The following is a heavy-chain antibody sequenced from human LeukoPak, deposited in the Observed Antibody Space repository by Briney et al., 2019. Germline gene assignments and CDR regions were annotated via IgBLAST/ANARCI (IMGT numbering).Heavy chain of an antibody. Sequence: GGSLRLSCAASGFTFSSYAMSWVRQAPGKGLEWVSTISASGGSTYYADTVKGRFTISRDNAKNSLSLQMNSLRAEDTAVYYCARGVPALDYWGQGTLVTVSS. CDR2: ISASGGST. CDR3: ARGVPALDY. V-gene: IGHV3-23*01. J-gene: IGHJ4*02. CDR1: GFTFSSYA. D-gene: IGHD2-2*01.